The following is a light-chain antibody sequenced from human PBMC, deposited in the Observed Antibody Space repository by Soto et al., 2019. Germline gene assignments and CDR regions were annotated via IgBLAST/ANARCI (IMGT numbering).Light chain of an antibody. J-gene: IGLJ1*01. CDR1: SSDVGAYDS. Sequence: QSALTQPASVSMSPGQSIAIACTGSSSDVGAYDSVSWYQQHPGKAPKVMIYDVSNRPSGVSNRFSGSKFGNTASLTISGLQAEDEADYYCSSYTSSSTYVCGTGTKLTVL. CDR3: SSYTSSSTYV. V-gene: IGLV2-14*01. CDR2: DVS.